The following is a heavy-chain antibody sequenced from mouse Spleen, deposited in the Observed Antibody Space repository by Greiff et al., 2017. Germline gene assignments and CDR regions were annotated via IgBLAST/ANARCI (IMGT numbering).Heavy chain of an antibody. Sequence: DVMLVESGEGLVKPGGSLKLSCAASGFTFSSYAMSWVRQTPEKRLEWVAYISSGGDYIYYADTVKGRFTISRDNARNTLYLQMSSLKSEDTAMYYCTRVSSGPYYFDYWGQGTTLTVSS. CDR2: ISSGGDYI. CDR1: GFTFSSYA. CDR3: TRVSSGPYYFDY. V-gene: IGHV5-9-1*02. J-gene: IGHJ2*01. D-gene: IGHD3-2*02.